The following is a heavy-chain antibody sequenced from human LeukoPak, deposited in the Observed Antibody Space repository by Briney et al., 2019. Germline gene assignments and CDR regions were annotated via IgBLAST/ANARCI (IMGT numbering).Heavy chain of an antibody. CDR1: GGSFSGYY. V-gene: IGHV4-34*01. CDR2: INHSGST. D-gene: IGHD3-22*01. CDR3: AASTYYYDSSGYSNRQADY. Sequence: SETLSLTCAVYGGSFSGYYWSWIRQPPGKGLEWIGEINHSGSTNYNPSLKSRVTISVDTSKNQFSLKLSSVTAADTAVYYCAASTYYYDSSGYSNRQADYWGQGTLVTVSS. J-gene: IGHJ4*02.